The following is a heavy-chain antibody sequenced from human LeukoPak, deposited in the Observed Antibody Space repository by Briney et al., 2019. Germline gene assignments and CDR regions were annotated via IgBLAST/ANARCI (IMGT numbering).Heavy chain of an antibody. Sequence: PSETLSLTCTVAGGSISSSSYYWGWIRQPPGTGLEWIGSIYHSGSTYYNPSLKSRVTISVDTSKNQFSLKLSSVTAADTAVYYCARSTKVEYYDFWSGYPLYNWFDPWGQGTLVTVSS. CDR1: GGSISSSSYY. V-gene: IGHV4-39*07. J-gene: IGHJ5*02. CDR2: IYHSGST. D-gene: IGHD3-3*01. CDR3: ARSTKVEYYDFWSGYPLYNWFDP.